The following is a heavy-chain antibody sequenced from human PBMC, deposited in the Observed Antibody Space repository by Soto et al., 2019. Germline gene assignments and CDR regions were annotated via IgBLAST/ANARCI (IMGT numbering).Heavy chain of an antibody. CDR2: IYYSGST. J-gene: IGHJ4*02. D-gene: IGHD3-22*01. CDR3: ARGNERFFGSPPTNGYYYGFDY. V-gene: IGHV4-59*01. Sequence: QVQLQESGPGLVKPSETLSLTCTVSGGSISSYYWSWIRQPPGKGLEWIGYIYYSGSTNYNPSLNSRVPISVDTSRNQCSLKLSSVTAADTAVYYCARGNERFFGSPPTNGYYYGFDYWGQGTLVTVSS. CDR1: GGSISSYY.